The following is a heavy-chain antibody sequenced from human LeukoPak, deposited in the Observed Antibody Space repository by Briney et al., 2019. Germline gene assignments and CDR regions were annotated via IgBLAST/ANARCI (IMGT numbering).Heavy chain of an antibody. J-gene: IGHJ5*02. V-gene: IGHV4-61*01. CDR3: AREPYLYYDSSGYHA. CDR1: GGSVSSGSYY. CDR2: IYYSGST. Sequence: PSETLSLTCTVSGGSVSSGSYYWSWIRQPPGKGLEWIGYIYYSGSTNYNPSLKSRVTIPVDTSKNQFSLKLSSVTAADTAVYYCAREPYLYYDSSGYHAWGQGTLVTVSS. D-gene: IGHD3-22*01.